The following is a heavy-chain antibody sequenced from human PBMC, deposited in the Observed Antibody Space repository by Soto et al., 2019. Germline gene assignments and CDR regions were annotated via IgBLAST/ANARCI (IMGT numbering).Heavy chain of an antibody. D-gene: IGHD3-10*01. Sequence: GESLKISCKGSGYSFTSYWISWVRQMPGKGLEWMGRIDPSDSYTNYSPSFQGHVTISADKSISTAYLQWSSLKASDTAMYYCARHTYSLYGSGSYYNVGYYYYGMDVWGQGTTVTVSS. J-gene: IGHJ6*02. CDR1: GYSFTSYW. CDR2: IDPSDSYT. CDR3: ARHTYSLYGSGSYYNVGYYYYGMDV. V-gene: IGHV5-10-1*01.